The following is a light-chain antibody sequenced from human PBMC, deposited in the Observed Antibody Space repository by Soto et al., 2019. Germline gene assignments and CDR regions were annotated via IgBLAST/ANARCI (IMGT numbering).Light chain of an antibody. V-gene: IGKV3-11*01. CDR1: QSVSSY. Sequence: EIVLTQSPATLSLSPGERATLSCRASQSVSSYLAWYQQKPGQAPRLLIYDASNSATGIPARFSGSGSGTDFNLTISSLEPEDFAVYYCQQRSNWPSYTFGQGTKLEIK. CDR3: QQRSNWPSYT. J-gene: IGKJ2*01. CDR2: DAS.